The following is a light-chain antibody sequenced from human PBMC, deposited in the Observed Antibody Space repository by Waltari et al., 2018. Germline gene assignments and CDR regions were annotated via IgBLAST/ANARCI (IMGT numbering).Light chain of an antibody. CDR2: CAS. CDR3: QQYYTTPCT. Sequence: DIVLPQSPDSVALSLGERATISCRSSQSVLSSTNSNNYLAWYQQRPGQPPKLLFYCASTRVSGVPDRFDGSGSGTDFTLTISSLQAEDLAVYYCQQYYTTPCTFGQGTRLEIK. V-gene: IGKV4-1*01. J-gene: IGKJ2*02. CDR1: QSVLSSTNSNNY.